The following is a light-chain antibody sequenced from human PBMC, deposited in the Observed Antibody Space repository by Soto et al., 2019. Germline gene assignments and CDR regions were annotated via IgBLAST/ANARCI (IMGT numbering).Light chain of an antibody. Sequence: DVVMTQSPLSLPVTLGQPASISCRFSQSLLHSNGYNYLDWYLQKPGQSPQLLIYLGSNRASGVPDRFSGSGSGTDFTLKISRVEAEDVGVYYCMQALQTPLITFGQGTRLEIK. V-gene: IGKV2-28*01. CDR2: LGS. CDR1: QSLLHSNGYNY. J-gene: IGKJ5*01. CDR3: MQALQTPLIT.